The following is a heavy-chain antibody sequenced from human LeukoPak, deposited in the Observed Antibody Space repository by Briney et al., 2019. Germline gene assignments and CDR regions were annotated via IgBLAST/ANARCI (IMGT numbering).Heavy chain of an antibody. CDR3: ARIGAGSSRDY. CDR2: IWYDGSNK. D-gene: IGHD6-13*01. V-gene: IGHV3-33*01. J-gene: IGHJ4*02. Sequence: QPGRSLRLSCAASGFTFSSYGMHWVRQAPGKGLEWVAVIWYDGSNKYYADSVKGRFTISRDNSKNTLYLQMNSLRAEDTAVYYCARIGAGSSRDYWGQGTLVTVSS. CDR1: GFTFSSYG.